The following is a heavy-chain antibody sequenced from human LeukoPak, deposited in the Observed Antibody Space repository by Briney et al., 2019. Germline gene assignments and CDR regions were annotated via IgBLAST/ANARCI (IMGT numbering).Heavy chain of an antibody. V-gene: IGHV4-38-2*02. Sequence: SETLSLTCTVSGYSISSGFYWSWIRQPPGKGLEWIGTLSHFGSTDYNPSLKRRVIISVDTSKNQFSLKLSSVTAADTAVYYCARTSGYSYGYSIYYCGQGSLVTVSS. CDR3: ARTSGYSYGYSIYY. J-gene: IGHJ4*02. CDR2: LSHFGST. D-gene: IGHD5-18*01. CDR1: GYSISSGFY.